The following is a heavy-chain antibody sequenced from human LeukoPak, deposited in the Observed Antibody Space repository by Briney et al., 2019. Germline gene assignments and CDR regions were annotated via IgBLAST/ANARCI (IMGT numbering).Heavy chain of an antibody. V-gene: IGHV1-69*04. CDR3: ARLPDTIFGVVITKGYYGMDV. CDR2: IIPILGIA. Sequence: SVKVSCKASGGTLSSYAISWVRQAPGQGLEWMGRIIPILGIANYAQKFQGRVTITADKSTSTAYMELSSLRSEDTAVYYCARLPDTIFGVVITKGYYGMDVWGQGTTVTVSS. J-gene: IGHJ6*02. D-gene: IGHD3-3*01. CDR1: GGTLSSYA.